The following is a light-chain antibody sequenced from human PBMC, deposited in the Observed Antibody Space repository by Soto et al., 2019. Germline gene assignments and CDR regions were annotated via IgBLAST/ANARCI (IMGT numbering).Light chain of an antibody. CDR2: GAS. Sequence: EIVTTQSPATLSVSPGGRATLSCRASQSVASNLAWYQQKPGQAPRLLIHGASIRATGVPTRFSGSGAGTEFTLIISSLQSEDFAIYYCQQYYNWPPYTFGQGTKLEIK. CDR1: QSVASN. J-gene: IGKJ2*01. CDR3: QQYYNWPPYT. V-gene: IGKV3-15*01.